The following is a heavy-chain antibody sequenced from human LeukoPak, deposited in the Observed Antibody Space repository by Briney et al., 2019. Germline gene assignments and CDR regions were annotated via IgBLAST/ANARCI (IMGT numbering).Heavy chain of an antibody. CDR3: ASTLEDAFDI. V-gene: IGHV1-18*01. D-gene: IGHD1-1*01. CDR1: GGTFSSYA. Sequence: ASVKVSCKASGGTFSSYAISWVRQAPGRGLEWMGWISAYNGNTNYAQKLQGRVTMTTDESTSTAYMELSSLRSEDTAVYYCASTLEDAFDIWGQGTMVTVSS. J-gene: IGHJ3*02. CDR2: ISAYNGNT.